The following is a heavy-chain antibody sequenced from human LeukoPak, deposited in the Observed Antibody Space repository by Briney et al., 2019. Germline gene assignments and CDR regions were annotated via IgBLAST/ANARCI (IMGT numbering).Heavy chain of an antibody. CDR3: ASTNYRGGSTGYNWFDP. J-gene: IGHJ5*02. Sequence: GGSLRLSCAAAGFTFSSYGMHWVRQAPGKGLEWVAVISYDGSTEDYGDSVKGRFTISRDSSKNTLYLQMNSLSAEDTAVYYCASTNYRGGSTGYNWFDPWGQGTLVTVSS. CDR2: ISYDGSTE. V-gene: IGHV3-30*19. D-gene: IGHD2-15*01. CDR1: GFTFSSYG.